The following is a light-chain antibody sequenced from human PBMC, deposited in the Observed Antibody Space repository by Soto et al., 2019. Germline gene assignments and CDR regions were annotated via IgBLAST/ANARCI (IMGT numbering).Light chain of an antibody. CDR2: GGS. V-gene: IGKV3-20*01. J-gene: IGKJ1*01. Sequence: TQSPATLSLFPGERATLSCRASEFVTSTYLAWYQQKPGQAPRLLIYGGSNRATGIPDRFRGSGSGTDFTLTISRMEPEDFAVYYCQQYFTSRTFGQGTKVDIK. CDR1: EFVTSTY. CDR3: QQYFTSRT.